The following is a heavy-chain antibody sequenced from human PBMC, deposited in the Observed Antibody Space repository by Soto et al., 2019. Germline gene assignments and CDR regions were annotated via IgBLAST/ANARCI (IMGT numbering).Heavy chain of an antibody. CDR2: IIPIFGTA. J-gene: IGHJ6*02. CDR3: ARDRVPSYYDSSGYRYYGMDV. Sequence: SVKVSCKASGGTFSSYAISWVRQAPGQGLEWMGGIIPIFGTANYAQKFQGRVTITADESTSTAYMELSSLRSEDTAVYYCARDRVPSYYDSSGYRYYGMDVWGQGTTVTVSS. V-gene: IGHV1-69*13. D-gene: IGHD3-22*01. CDR1: GGTFSSYA.